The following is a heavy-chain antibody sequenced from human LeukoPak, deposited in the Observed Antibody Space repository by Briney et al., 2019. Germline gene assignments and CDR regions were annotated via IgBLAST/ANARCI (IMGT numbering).Heavy chain of an antibody. CDR2: ISGSGGST. V-gene: IGHV3-23*01. CDR1: GFTFSSYA. J-gene: IGHJ3*02. CDR3: AKDLWVEQWLVWGMGAFDI. Sequence: GGSLRLSCAASGFTFSSYAMSWVRQAPGKGLEWVSAISGSGGSTYYADSVKGWFTISRDNSKNTLYLQMNSLRAEDTAVYYCAKDLWVEQWLVWGMGAFDIWGQGTMVTVSS. D-gene: IGHD6-19*01.